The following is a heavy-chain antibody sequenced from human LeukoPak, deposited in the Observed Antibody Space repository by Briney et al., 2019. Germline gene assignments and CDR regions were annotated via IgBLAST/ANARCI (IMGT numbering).Heavy chain of an antibody. J-gene: IGHJ3*02. V-gene: IGHV3-74*01. Sequence: PGVSLRLSCSASGFTFSVYWMHWVRQAPGKGLVWVPRINSYGSGTRYADSVKGRVTISRDNAKNTLYLQMKRLRAEDTAVYYCAREFGYCSGSSCYSYAFDIWGQGTMVTVSS. D-gene: IGHD2-15*01. CDR3: AREFGYCSGSSCYSYAFDI. CDR1: GFTFSVYW. CDR2: INSYGSGT.